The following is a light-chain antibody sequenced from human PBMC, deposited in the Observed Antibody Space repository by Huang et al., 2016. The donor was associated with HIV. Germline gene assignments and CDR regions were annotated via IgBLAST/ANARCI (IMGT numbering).Light chain of an antibody. CDR1: QSINNY. J-gene: IGKJ2*01. V-gene: IGKV3-11*01. CDR3: QQRSIRPYT. CDR2: DAS. Sequence: PGESATLSCRASQSINNYLAWYRQNPGQAPRLLIFDASNRATGSPARFSGSGSGTVFTLTISSLEPEDFAVYYCQQRSIRPYTFGQGTKVEIK.